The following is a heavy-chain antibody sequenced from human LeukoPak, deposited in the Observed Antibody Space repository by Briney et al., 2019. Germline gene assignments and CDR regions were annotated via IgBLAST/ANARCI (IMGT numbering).Heavy chain of an antibody. Sequence: GASVKVSCKASGGTFSSYAISWVPQAPGQGLEWMGGIIPIFGTANYAQKFQGRVTITADESTSTAYMELSSLRSEDTAVYYCARSGSSGYPYYFDYWGQGALVSVSS. D-gene: IGHD3-22*01. CDR3: ARSGSSGYPYYFDY. CDR1: GGTFSSYA. CDR2: IIPIFGTA. J-gene: IGHJ4*02. V-gene: IGHV1-69*13.